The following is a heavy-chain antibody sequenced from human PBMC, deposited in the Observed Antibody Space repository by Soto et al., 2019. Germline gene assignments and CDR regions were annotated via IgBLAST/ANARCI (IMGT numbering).Heavy chain of an antibody. J-gene: IGHJ6*02. CDR3: ARTSIAALRSFYYGMDV. CDR2: IYYSGST. CDR1: GGSISSSSYY. V-gene: IGHV4-39*01. Sequence: PSETLSLTYAVSGGSISSSSYYWGWIRQPPGKGLEWIGSIYYSGSTYYNPSLKSRVTISVDTSNNQFSLKLSSVTAADTAVYYCARTSIAALRSFYYGMDVWGQGTTVT. D-gene: IGHD6-6*01.